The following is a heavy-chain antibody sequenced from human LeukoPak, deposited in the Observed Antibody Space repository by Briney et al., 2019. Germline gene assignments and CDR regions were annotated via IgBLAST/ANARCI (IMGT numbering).Heavy chain of an antibody. CDR1: GGSISSYY. V-gene: IGHV4-4*07. CDR3: AREVPSGGSDAFDI. Sequence: SETLSLTCTVSGGSISSYYWSWIRQPAGKGLEWIGRIYTSGSTNYNPSLKSRVTISVDTSKNQFSLKLSSVTAADTAVYYCAREVPSGGSDAFDIWGQGTMVTVSS. D-gene: IGHD2-15*01. CDR2: IYTSGST. J-gene: IGHJ3*02.